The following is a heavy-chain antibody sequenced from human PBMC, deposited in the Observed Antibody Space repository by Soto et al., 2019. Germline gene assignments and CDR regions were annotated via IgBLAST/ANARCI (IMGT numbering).Heavy chain of an antibody. CDR3: ARHIHSSGWRYYFDY. J-gene: IGHJ4*02. V-gene: IGHV4-39*01. Sequence: SETLSLTCTVSGGSISSSSYYWAWIRQPPGEGLEWIGTIFYSGSTSYNPSLRSRVTISIDTSKNQFSLRLNSVTAADTAVYFCARHIHSSGWRYYFDYWGQGTLVTVSS. CDR1: GGSISSSSYY. D-gene: IGHD6-19*01. CDR2: IFYSGST.